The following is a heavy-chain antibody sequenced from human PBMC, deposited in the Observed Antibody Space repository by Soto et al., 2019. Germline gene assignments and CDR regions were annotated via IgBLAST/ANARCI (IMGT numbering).Heavy chain of an antibody. CDR3: ARGMGMATAGYYYGMDV. J-gene: IGHJ6*02. CDR1: GGSFSGYY. V-gene: IGHV4-34*01. D-gene: IGHD5-12*01. CDR2: INHSGST. Sequence: GTLALTCAVYGGSFSGYYWSWIRQPPGKGLEWIGEINHSGSTNYNPSLKSRVTISVDTSKNQFSLKLSSVTAADTAVYYCARGMGMATAGYYYGMDVWGQGTTVTVSS.